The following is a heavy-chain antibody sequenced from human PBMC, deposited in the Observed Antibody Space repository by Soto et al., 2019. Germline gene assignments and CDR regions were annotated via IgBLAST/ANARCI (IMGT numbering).Heavy chain of an antibody. CDR2: ISSSSSTI. Sequence: GSLRPAGTASGSTFSIYSMNWVRQAPGKGLEWVSYISSSSSTIHYADSVKGRFTISRDNAKNSLYLQMNSLRDEDTAVYYCARGTSGWYDYWGQGTLVTV. J-gene: IGHJ4*02. V-gene: IGHV3-48*02. D-gene: IGHD6-19*01. CDR1: GSTFSIYS. CDR3: ARGTSGWYDY.